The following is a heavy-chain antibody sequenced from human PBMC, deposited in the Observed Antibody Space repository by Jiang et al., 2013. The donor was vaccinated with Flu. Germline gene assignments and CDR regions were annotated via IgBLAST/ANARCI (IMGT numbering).Heavy chain of an antibody. Sequence: PGLVKPSQTLSLTCTVSGGSISSGGYYWSWIRQHPGKGLEWIGYIYYSGSTNYNPSLKSRVTISVDTSKNQFSLNLRSVTAADTAVYYCARRGYYDGYGSFYWGQGTLVTVSS. V-gene: IGHV4-31*03. CDR1: GGSISSGGYY. D-gene: IGHD3-10*01. J-gene: IGHJ4*02. CDR2: IYYSGST. CDR3: ARRGYYDGYGSFY.